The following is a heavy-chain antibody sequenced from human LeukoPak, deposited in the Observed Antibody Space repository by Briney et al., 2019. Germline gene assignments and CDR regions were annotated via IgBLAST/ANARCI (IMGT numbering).Heavy chain of an antibody. Sequence: GGSLRLSCAASGFTFSSYAMSWVRQAPGKGLEWVSAISSSGGSTYYADSVKGRFTISRDNAKNSLYLQMNILRAEDTAVYDCAREYSGRYYFDYWGEGNLVTASS. CDR1: GFTFSSYA. V-gene: IGHV3-23*01. CDR3: AREYSGRYYFDY. CDR2: ISSSGGST. D-gene: IGHD6-25*01. J-gene: IGHJ4*02.